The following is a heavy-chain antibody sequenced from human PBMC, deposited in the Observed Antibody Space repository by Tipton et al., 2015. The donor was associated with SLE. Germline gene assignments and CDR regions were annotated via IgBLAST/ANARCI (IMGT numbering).Heavy chain of an antibody. V-gene: IGHV4-59*01. CDR1: GGSFGTYY. J-gene: IGHJ4*02. D-gene: IGHD2-2*03. CDR3: ARGSASLASTLSLDS. Sequence: TLSLTCTVSGGSFGTYYWNWIRQPPGKGLERIGFLSYGGITHYTPSLKSRVTISGDTSKNHFSLKLTSVTAADTATYYCARGSASLASTLSLDSWGQGTLVTVSS. CDR2: LSYGGIT.